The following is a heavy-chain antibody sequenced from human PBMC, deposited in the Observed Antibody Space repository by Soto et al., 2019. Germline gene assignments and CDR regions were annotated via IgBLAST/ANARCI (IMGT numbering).Heavy chain of an antibody. CDR1: GFSFSSYG. J-gene: IGHJ4*02. CDR2: ISYDGSNN. Sequence: QVQLVESGGGVVQPGRSLRLSCAASGFSFSSYGMQWVRQAPGKGLEWWAVISYDGSNNYYADSVQDRFTIARDNYKKTQYLQMNSLRADDTYVYYSVAGHYFFDYCGQGTLVTVS. V-gene: IGHV3-30*03. D-gene: IGHD6-19*01. CDR3: VAGHYFFDY.